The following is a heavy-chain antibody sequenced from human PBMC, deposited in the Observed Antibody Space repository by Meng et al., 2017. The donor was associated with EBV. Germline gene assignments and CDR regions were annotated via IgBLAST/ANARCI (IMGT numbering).Heavy chain of an antibody. D-gene: IGHD1-14*01. Sequence: QGHLVEWGGGVVQPGRSLRLSCAASGFTFSNYGFHWVRQAPGKGPEWVAIIPSDASHNKYYADSVKGRFTISRDNSKNTLYLQMNSLRTEDTAVYYCAKDLSGRFNPWGQGTLVTVSS. V-gene: IGHV3-30*18. CDR2: IPSDASHNK. J-gene: IGHJ5*02. CDR3: AKDLSGRFNP. CDR1: GFTFSNYG.